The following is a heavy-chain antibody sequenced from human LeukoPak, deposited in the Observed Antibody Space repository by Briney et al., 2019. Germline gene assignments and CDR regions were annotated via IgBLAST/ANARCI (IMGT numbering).Heavy chain of an antibody. CDR1: GYTFTSYG. CDR2: ISAYNDNT. D-gene: IGHD4-23*01. J-gene: IGHJ4*02. Sequence: GASVKVSCKASGYTFTSYGISWVRQAPGQGLEWMGWISAYNDNTNYVQKFQGRVTMTTDISTSTAYMELSSLRSEDTAVYYCARSGALYGGNSGGLDYWGQGTLVTVSS. V-gene: IGHV1-18*01. CDR3: ARSGALYGGNSGGLDY.